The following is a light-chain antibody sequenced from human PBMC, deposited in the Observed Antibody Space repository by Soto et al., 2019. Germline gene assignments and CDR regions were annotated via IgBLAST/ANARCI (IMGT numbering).Light chain of an antibody. V-gene: IGKV1-12*01. CDR2: DAS. J-gene: IGKJ5*01. CDR3: QQAYSFPIT. CDR1: QSISSW. Sequence: DIQMTQSPSSLSASVGDRVTITCRASQSISSWLAWYQQKPGKAPKLLIYDASSLESGVPSRFSGSGSGTDFTLSINSLQPEDFATYYCQQAYSFPITFGQGTLPEI.